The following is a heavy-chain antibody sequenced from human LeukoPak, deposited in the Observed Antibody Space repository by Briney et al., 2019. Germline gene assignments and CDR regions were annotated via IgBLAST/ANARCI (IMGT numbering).Heavy chain of an antibody. CDR2: INPNSGGT. CDR3: ARDEDGDYTFDY. Sequence: ASVKVSCKASGYTFTGYYMHWVRQAPGQGLEWMGWINPNSGGTNYAQKFQGRVTMTRDTSISTAYMELSRLRSDDTAVYYCARDEDGDYTFDYWGQGTLVTVSS. V-gene: IGHV1-2*02. CDR1: GYTFTGYY. D-gene: IGHD4-17*01. J-gene: IGHJ4*02.